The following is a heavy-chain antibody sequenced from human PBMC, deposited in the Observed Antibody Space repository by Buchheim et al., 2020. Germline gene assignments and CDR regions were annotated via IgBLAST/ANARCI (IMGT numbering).Heavy chain of an antibody. Sequence: QLVESGGGLVQPGESLRLSCAASGFIFSDCDLNWVRQTPGKGLEWVAYISGSGGNIKYADSVKGRFTISRDNAKNSLYLQMNDLRAEDTAIDYCARENENDAFDIGGQGT. J-gene: IGHJ3*02. CDR1: GFIFSDCD. CDR2: ISGSGGNI. CDR3: ARENENDAFDI. V-gene: IGHV3-48*03.